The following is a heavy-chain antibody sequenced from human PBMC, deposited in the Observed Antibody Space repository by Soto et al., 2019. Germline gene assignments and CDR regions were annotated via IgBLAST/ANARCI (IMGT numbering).Heavy chain of an antibody. J-gene: IGHJ6*02. Sequence: QVQLVQSGAEVKKPGSSVKVSCKASGGTFSSYAISWVRQAPGQGLEWMGGIIPIFGTANYAQKFQGRVTITADESTSTAYMELSSLRSEDTAVYYCARVGITVTPPTVYYYYGMDVWGQGSTVTVSS. CDR3: ARVGITVTPPTVYYYYGMDV. D-gene: IGHD4-17*01. CDR2: IIPIFGTA. V-gene: IGHV1-69*01. CDR1: GGTFSSYA.